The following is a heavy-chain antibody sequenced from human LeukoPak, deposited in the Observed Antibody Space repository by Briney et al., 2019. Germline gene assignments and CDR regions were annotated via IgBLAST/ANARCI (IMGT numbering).Heavy chain of an antibody. D-gene: IGHD3-22*01. V-gene: IGHV4-61*01. J-gene: IGHJ4*02. CDR2: IYYSGST. CDR3: ARQSISGSSLSYFDY. Sequence: KPSETLSLTCTVSGGSVSSGSYYWSWIRQPPGKGLEWIGYIYYSGSTNYNPSLKSRLTISVDTSKNQCSLKLSSVTAADTAVYYCARQSISGSSLSYFDYWGQGTLVNVSS. CDR1: GGSVSSGSYY.